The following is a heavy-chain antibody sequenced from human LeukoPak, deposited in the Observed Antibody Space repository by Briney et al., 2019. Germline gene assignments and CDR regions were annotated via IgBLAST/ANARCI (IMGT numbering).Heavy chain of an antibody. D-gene: IGHD6-13*01. CDR1: GFTFSSYS. J-gene: IGHJ4*02. CDR2: ISSSSSYI. Sequence: AGGSLRLSCAASGFTFSSYSMNWVRQAPGKGLEWVSSISSSSSYIYYADSVKGRFTISRDNAKNSLYLQMNSLRAEDTAVYYCARSGYSGSWYALDYWGQGTLVTVSS. CDR3: ARSGYSGSWYALDY. V-gene: IGHV3-21*01.